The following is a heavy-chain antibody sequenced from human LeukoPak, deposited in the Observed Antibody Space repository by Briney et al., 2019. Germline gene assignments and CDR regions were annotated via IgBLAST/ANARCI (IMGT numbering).Heavy chain of an antibody. J-gene: IGHJ4*02. D-gene: IGHD3-10*01. V-gene: IGHV4-59*08. Sequence: SETLSLTCTVSGGSISSYYWSWIRQPPGKGLEWIGYIYYSGSTNYNPSLKSRVTISVDTSKNQFSLKLSSVTAADTAVYYCARQGLWFGELRSNFDYWGQGTLVTVSS. CDR2: IYYSGST. CDR3: ARQGLWFGELRSNFDY. CDR1: GGSISSYY.